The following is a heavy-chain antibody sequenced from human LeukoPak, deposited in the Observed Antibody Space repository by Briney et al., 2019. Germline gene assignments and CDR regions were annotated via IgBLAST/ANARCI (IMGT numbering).Heavy chain of an antibody. D-gene: IGHD3-10*01. CDR3: ARDPYYYGSGSYDY. CDR2: ISSSSSCI. J-gene: IGHJ4*02. Sequence: PGGSLRLSCAASGFTFSSYSMNWVRQAPGKGLEWVSSISSSSSCIYYADSVKGRFTISRDNAKNTLYLQMNSLRAEDTAVYSCARDPYYYGSGSYDYWGQGTLVTVSS. V-gene: IGHV3-21*01. CDR1: GFTFSSYS.